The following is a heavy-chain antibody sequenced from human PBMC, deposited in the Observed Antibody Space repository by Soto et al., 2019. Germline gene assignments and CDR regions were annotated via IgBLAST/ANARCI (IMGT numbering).Heavy chain of an antibody. CDR2: INHSGST. V-gene: IGHV4-34*01. CDR1: GGSFSGYY. CDR3: ARDNITGLFDY. Sequence: QVQLQQWGAVLLKPSETLSLTCAVYGGSFSGYYWTWIRQPPGTGLEWIGEINHSGSTNYNPSLKSRVTISVDTSKNPFSLKLTSVTAADTAVYYCARDNITGLFDYWGQGTRVTVSS. D-gene: IGHD2-8*02. J-gene: IGHJ4*02.